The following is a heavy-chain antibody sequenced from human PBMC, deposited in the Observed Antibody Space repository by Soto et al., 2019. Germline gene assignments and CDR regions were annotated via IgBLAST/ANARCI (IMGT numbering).Heavy chain of an antibody. Sequence: SETLPLTCTVYGGSISSHCLSWIRQPTGKGLEWIGYIYYSGSTNYNPSLKSRVTISVDTSKNQFSLKLSAVTAADTAVYYCARFHSSGYYKPWGQGTLVTVSS. D-gene: IGHD3-22*01. J-gene: IGHJ5*02. CDR2: IYYSGST. CDR1: GGSISSHC. V-gene: IGHV4-59*11. CDR3: ARFHSSGYYKP.